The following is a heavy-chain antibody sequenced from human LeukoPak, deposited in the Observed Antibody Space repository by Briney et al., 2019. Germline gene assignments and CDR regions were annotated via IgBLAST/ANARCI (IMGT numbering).Heavy chain of an antibody. CDR2: TYYRSKWYN. D-gene: IGHD5-18*01. CDR1: GDSVSSNSAA. V-gene: IGHV6-1*01. Sequence: SQTLSLTCAISGDSVSSNSAAWNWTRQSPSRGLEWLGRTYYRSKWYNDYAVSVKSRITINPDTSKNQFSLQLNSVTPEDTAVYYCASSLPTAMATFDYWGQGTLVTVSS. J-gene: IGHJ4*02. CDR3: ASSLPTAMATFDY.